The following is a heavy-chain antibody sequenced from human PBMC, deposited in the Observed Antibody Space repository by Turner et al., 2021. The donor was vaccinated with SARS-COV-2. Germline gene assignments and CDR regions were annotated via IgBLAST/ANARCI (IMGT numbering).Heavy chain of an antibody. CDR3: VRHGSWNFDS. Sequence: EVPLVGTGGGWVQSGGSLRLSCAGSGFTFSDYWMGWVRQAPGKELEWVANIKTDGSSKYYVDSVKDRFTTSRDNAKNSLYLQMYSLRAEDTAVYYCVRHGSWNFDSWGQGTLVTVSS. CDR1: GFTFSDYW. D-gene: IGHD1-1*01. CDR2: IKTDGSSK. J-gene: IGHJ5*01. V-gene: IGHV3-7*01.